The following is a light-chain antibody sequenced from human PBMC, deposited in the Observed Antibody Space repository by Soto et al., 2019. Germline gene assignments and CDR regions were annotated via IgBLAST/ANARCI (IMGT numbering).Light chain of an antibody. CDR1: QSVGSN. V-gene: IGKV3-15*01. Sequence: EIVMTQSPATLSVSPGERATLSCRASQSVGSNLAWYQQKPGQAPRLLIYGASTRATGIPARFSGSGSGTGFSLTITSLQSEFFAIYFCQQYNSWCPDRTFGQGTKVEIK. CDR2: GAS. CDR3: QQYNSWCPDRT. J-gene: IGKJ1*01.